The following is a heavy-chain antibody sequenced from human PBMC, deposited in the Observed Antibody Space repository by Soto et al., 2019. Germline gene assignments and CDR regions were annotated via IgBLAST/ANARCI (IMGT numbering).Heavy chain of an antibody. V-gene: IGHV4-31*03. CDR2: IYYSGST. Sequence: QVQLQESGPGLVKPSQTLSLTCTVSGGSISSGGYYWSWIRQHPGKGLEWIGYIYYSGSTYYNPSLKCRVTISGDTSKNQFSLKLSSVTAADTAVYYCAASCVGCGGFNYYGMDVWGQGTTVTVSS. D-gene: IGHD2-21*01. CDR1: GGSISSGGYY. J-gene: IGHJ6*02. CDR3: AASCVGCGGFNYYGMDV.